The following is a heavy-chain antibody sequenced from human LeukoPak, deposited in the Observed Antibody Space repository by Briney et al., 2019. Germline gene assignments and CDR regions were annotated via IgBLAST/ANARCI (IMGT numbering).Heavy chain of an antibody. Sequence: PSQTLSLTGTVSGGTISSGGYYRRWIRQHPGKSLECIGYIYYTGCAYNNPSLKTRVTISVITSKNQVSLKLSSVTAADAAVYYCARRYSSGWGEAFDYWGQGTLVTVSS. D-gene: IGHD6-19*01. CDR2: IYYTGCA. CDR3: ARRYSSGWGEAFDY. CDR1: GGTISSGGYY. J-gene: IGHJ4*02. V-gene: IGHV4-31*03.